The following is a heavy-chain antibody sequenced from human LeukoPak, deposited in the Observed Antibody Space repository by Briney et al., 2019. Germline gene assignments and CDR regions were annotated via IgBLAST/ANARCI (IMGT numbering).Heavy chain of an antibody. V-gene: IGHV4-34*01. D-gene: IGHD1-26*01. J-gene: IGHJ4*02. Sequence: SETLSLTCAVYGGSFSGYYWSWIRQPPGKGLEWIGEINHSGSTNYNPSLKSRVTISVDTSKNQFSLKLSSVTAADTAVYYCASTLGSSPKDYWGQGTLVTVSS. CDR2: INHSGST. CDR1: GGSFSGYY. CDR3: ASTLGSSPKDY.